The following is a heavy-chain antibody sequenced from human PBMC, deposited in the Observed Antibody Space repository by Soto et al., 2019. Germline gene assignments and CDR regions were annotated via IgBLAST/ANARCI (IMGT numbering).Heavy chain of an antibody. CDR2: IIPIFGTA. CDR3: ARVPPVDTAMETYYYYYGMDV. V-gene: IGHV1-69*13. CDR1: GGTFSSYA. D-gene: IGHD5-18*01. J-gene: IGHJ6*02. Sequence: SVKVSCKASGGTFSSYAISWVRQAPGQGLEWMGGIIPIFGTANYAQKFQGRVTITADESTSTAYMELSSLRSEDTAVYYCARVPPVDTAMETYYYYYGMDVWGQGTTVTVSS.